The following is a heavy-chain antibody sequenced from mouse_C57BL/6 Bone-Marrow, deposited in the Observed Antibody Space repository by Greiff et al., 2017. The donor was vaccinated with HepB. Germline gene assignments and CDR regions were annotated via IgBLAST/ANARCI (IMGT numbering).Heavy chain of an antibody. V-gene: IGHV1-20*01. Sequence: EVQLVESGPELVKPGDSVKISCKASGYSFTGYFMNWVMQSHGKSLEWIGRINPYNGDTFYNQKFTGKATLTVDKSSSTAHMELRSLTSEDSAVYYCARFTTVVATDYAMDYWGQGTSVTVSS. CDR1: GYSFTGYF. CDR2: INPYNGDT. D-gene: IGHD1-1*01. CDR3: ARFTTVVATDYAMDY. J-gene: IGHJ4*01.